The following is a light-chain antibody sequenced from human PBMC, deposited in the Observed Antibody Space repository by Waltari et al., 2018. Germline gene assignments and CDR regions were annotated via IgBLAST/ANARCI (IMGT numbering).Light chain of an antibody. V-gene: IGLV2-23*01. CDR3: CSYAGSHTWV. CDR1: SSDVGSYNL. CDR2: EGS. J-gene: IGLJ3*02. Sequence: QSALTQPASVSGSPGQSITISCTGTSSDVGSYNLVSWYQQHPGKAPKLMIYEGSKRPSGVSNHFSGSKSGNTASLTISGLQAEDEADYYCCSYAGSHTWVFGGGTKLTVL.